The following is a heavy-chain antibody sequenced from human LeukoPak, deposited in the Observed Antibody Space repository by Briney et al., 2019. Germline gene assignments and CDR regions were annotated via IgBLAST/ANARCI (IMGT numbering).Heavy chain of an antibody. CDR1: GFTFSSYE. CDR3: AREVQEAFDI. V-gene: IGHV3-48*03. J-gene: IGHJ3*02. D-gene: IGHD1-1*01. Sequence: PRGSLRLSCAASGFTFSSYEMNWVRQAPGKGLEWVSYISASGNTIYYADSVKGRFTISRDSAKNSLYLQMSSLRAEDTAVYYCAREVQEAFDIWGQGTMVTVSS. CDR2: ISASGNTI.